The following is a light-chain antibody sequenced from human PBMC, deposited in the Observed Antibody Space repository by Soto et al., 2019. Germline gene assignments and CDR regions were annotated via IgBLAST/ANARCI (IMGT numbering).Light chain of an antibody. CDR3: QQSYSSSWT. J-gene: IGKJ1*01. CDR2: DAS. Sequence: DIQMTQSPSTLSSSVGDRVTITCRASQSISSWLAWYQQKPGKAPKLLIYDASSLESGVPSRFSGSGSGTDFNLTISSLQREDFATYYCQQSYSSSWTFGQGTKVDI. V-gene: IGKV1-5*01. CDR1: QSISSW.